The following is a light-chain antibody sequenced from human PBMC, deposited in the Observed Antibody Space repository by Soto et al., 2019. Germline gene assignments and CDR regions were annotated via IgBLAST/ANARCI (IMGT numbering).Light chain of an antibody. V-gene: IGLV1-44*01. J-gene: IGLJ2*01. CDR3: AAWDGSLNGVV. CDR1: SSNIGSNT. CDR2: SYN. Sequence: QSVLTQPPSASGTPRQRVTISCSGSSSNIGSNTVNWYQQLPGTAPKLLIYSYNQRPSGVPDRFSGSKSGTSASLAISGLQSEDEADYYCAAWDGSLNGVVFGGGTKVTVL.